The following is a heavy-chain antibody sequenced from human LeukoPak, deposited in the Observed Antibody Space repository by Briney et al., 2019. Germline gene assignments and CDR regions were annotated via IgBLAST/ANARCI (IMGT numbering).Heavy chain of an antibody. D-gene: IGHD3-9*01. J-gene: IGHJ5*02. Sequence: GGSLRLSCAASGFTFDDYAMHWVRQAPGKGLEWVSGISWNSGSIGYADSVKGRFTISRDNAKNSLYLQMNSLGAEDTALYYCAKDRYDILTGYYASWFDPWGQGTLVTVSS. V-gene: IGHV3-9*01. CDR1: GFTFDDYA. CDR3: AKDRYDILTGYYASWFDP. CDR2: ISWNSGSI.